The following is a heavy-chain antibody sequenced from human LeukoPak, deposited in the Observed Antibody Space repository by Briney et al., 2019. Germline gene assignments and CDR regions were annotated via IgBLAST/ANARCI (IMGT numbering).Heavy chain of an antibody. Sequence: SDTLSLTCTVSGASISTYYWSWIRQPAGYGLEWIGRIYSSGSTTYNPSLESRGAISVDMSKHQFSLKLTSLTAADTAVYYCARERGDVFDIWGQGTMVTVSS. J-gene: IGHJ3*02. V-gene: IGHV4-4*07. CDR1: GASISTYY. D-gene: IGHD3-16*01. CDR3: ARERGDVFDI. CDR2: IYSSGST.